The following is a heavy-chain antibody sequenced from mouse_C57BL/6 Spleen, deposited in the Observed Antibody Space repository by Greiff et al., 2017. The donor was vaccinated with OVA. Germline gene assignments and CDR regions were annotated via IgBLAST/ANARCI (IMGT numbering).Heavy chain of an antibody. Sequence: VQLQQSDAELVKPGASVKISCKVSGYTFTDHTIHWMKQRPEQGLEWIGYIYPRDGSTKYNEKFKGKATLTADKSSSKAYMQPYSLTSEVSAVYSSARFLIFYGNPWYFDVWGPGTTVTVSS. CDR3: ARFLIFYGNPWYFDV. CDR1: GYTFTDHT. CDR2: IYPRDGST. J-gene: IGHJ1*01. V-gene: IGHV1-78*01. D-gene: IGHD2-1*01.